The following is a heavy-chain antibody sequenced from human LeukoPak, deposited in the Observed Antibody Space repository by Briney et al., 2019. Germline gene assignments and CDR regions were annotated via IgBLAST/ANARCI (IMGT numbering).Heavy chain of an antibody. J-gene: IGHJ1*01. Sequence: SETLSLTCTVSGGSISSYYWSWIRQPPGKGLEWIGYIYYSGSTNYNPSLKSRVTISVDTSKNQFSLKLSPVTAADTAVYYCARAQQLDSEYFQHWGQGTLVTVSS. CDR3: ARAQQLDSEYFQH. CDR2: IYYSGST. V-gene: IGHV4-59*01. CDR1: GGSISSYY. D-gene: IGHD6-13*01.